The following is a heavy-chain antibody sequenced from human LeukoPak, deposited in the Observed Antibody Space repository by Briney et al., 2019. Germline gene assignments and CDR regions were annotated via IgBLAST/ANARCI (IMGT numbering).Heavy chain of an antibody. D-gene: IGHD3-16*01. CDR3: ARIRRPLRGYFDH. CDR1: GGSFSGYY. Sequence: SETLSLTCYLYGGSFSGYYWSWIRQSPGKGLEWIGEINQIGNTNYIPSLKSRLTISIDTSNNQFSLNLTSVTAADTGVYYCARIRRPLRGYFDHWGQGTLVT. V-gene: IGHV4-34*01. J-gene: IGHJ4*02. CDR2: INQIGNT.